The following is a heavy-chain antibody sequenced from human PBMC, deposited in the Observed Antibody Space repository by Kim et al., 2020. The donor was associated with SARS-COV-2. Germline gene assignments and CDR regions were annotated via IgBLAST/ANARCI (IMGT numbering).Heavy chain of an antibody. D-gene: IGHD4-17*01. Sequence: GGSLRLFCAASGFTFSRYEMNWVRQAPGKGLEWVSYIDLRGSTIYYADSVKGRFTISRDNAKNSLYLQMNSLRAEDTAIYYCARDDYAGNSLVDAIDMWGRGKMVGVAS. V-gene: IGHV3-48*03. CDR1: GFTFSRYE. J-gene: IGHJ3*02. CDR2: IDLRGSTI. CDR3: ARDDYAGNSLVDAIDM.